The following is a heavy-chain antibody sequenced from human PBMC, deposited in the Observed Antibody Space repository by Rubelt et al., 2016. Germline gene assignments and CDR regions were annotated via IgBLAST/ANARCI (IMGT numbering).Heavy chain of an antibody. CDR3: ARADYYDSSGYHNWFDP. CDR1: GGSISSGGYY. J-gene: IGHJ5*02. Sequence: QVQLQESGPGLVKPSQTLSLTCTVSGGSISSGGYYWSWIRQHPGKGLEWIGYIYYSGSTYYNPSLKSRVTISVDTSKTQFSLKLGAVTAADTAVYYCARADYYDSSGYHNWFDPWGQGTLVTVSS. CDR2: IYYSGST. D-gene: IGHD3-22*01. V-gene: IGHV4-31*03.